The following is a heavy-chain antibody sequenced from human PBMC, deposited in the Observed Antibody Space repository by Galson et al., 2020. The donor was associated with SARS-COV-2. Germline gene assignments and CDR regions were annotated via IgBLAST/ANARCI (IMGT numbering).Heavy chain of an antibody. V-gene: IGHV4-31*02. CDR1: GDSITSGGYY. D-gene: IGHD7-27*01. J-gene: IGHJ6*02. Sequence: SQTLSLTCTVSGDSITSGGYYWSWIRQHPGKGLEWLGYIYYTGSTYYNPSLKSRPTISIDTSKNQFSLRLTSVTAADTALYYCASGDGNNYYGLDVWGQGSTVTVSS. CDR2: IYYTGST. CDR3: ASGDGNNYYGLDV.